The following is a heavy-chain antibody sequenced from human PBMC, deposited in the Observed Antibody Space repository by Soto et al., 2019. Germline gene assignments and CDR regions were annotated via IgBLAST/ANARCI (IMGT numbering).Heavy chain of an antibody. D-gene: IGHD4-17*01. Sequence: QVRLVQSGPEVKKPGSAVKVSCNASGDLFSRNACNWVRQAPGQGLEWMGRIIPVFGSTIYAQHLQGRLTITADEYTETAYMEMTTLTADDTAMYYCARDSHDFGDYSRPPDWGQGTLVIVSS. V-gene: IGHV1-69*01. J-gene: IGHJ4*02. CDR3: ARDSHDFGDYSRPPD. CDR1: GDLFSRNA. CDR2: IIPVFGST.